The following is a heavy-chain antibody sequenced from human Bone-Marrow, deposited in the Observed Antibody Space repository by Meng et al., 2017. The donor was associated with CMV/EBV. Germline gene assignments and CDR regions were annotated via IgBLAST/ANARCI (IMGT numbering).Heavy chain of an antibody. J-gene: IGHJ5*02. V-gene: IGHV4-59*12. CDR2: IYYSGST. CDR1: GGSISSYY. CDR3: ARGLKDIVVVPAASRGWFDP. Sequence: GSLRLSCNVSGGSISSYYWNWIRQPPGKGLEWIGYIYYSGSTNYNPSLESRVTISVDTPKNQFSLKLSSVTAADTAVYYCARGLKDIVVVPAASRGWFDPWGQGTLVTVSS. D-gene: IGHD2-2*01.